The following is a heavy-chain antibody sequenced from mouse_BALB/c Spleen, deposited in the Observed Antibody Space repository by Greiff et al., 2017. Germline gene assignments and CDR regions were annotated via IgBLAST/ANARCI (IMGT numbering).Heavy chain of an antibody. J-gene: IGHJ2*01. D-gene: IGHD4-1*02. CDR2: ISSGGSYT. CDR1: GFTFSSYG. V-gene: IGHV5-6*01. Sequence: EVQGVESGGDLVKPGGSLKLSCAASGFTFSSYGMSWVRQTPDKRLEWVATISSGGSYTYYPDSVKGRFTISRDNAKNTLYLQMSSLKSEDTAMYYCARHSNWDYYFDYWGQGTTLTVSS. CDR3: ARHSNWDYYFDY.